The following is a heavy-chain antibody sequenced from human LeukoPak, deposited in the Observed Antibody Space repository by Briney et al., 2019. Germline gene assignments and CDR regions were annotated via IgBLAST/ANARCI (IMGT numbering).Heavy chain of an antibody. CDR2: ISGRGSST. V-gene: IGHV3-23*01. Sequence: GGSLRLSCAASGFTFYNYAMNWVRQAPRKGLEWVSGISGRGSSTYYADSVKGRFTISRDNSENTLYLQMNSLRTEDTAVYYCAKNWDSSGYYRLGDYFDYWGQGTLVTVSS. CDR1: GFTFYNYA. D-gene: IGHD3-22*01. CDR3: AKNWDSSGYYRLGDYFDY. J-gene: IGHJ4*02.